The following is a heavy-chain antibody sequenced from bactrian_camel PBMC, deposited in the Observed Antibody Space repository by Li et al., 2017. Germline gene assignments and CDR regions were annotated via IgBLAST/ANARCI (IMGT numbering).Heavy chain of an antibody. Sequence: QVQLVESGGCSVQAGGSLRLSCATSGFTFSAVCMGWFRQAPGNQRGGVALINVDGSTSYGDSVKGRFTLSKGNAKNTLHLIMNNLKPEDTAMYYCAADRPGLFGSGGGALDAGSYRRWGQGTQVTVS. V-gene: IGHV3S26*01. CDR1: GFTFSAVC. J-gene: IGHJ4*01. CDR2: LINVDGST. CDR3: AADRPGLFGSGGGALDAGSYRR. D-gene: IGHD1*01.